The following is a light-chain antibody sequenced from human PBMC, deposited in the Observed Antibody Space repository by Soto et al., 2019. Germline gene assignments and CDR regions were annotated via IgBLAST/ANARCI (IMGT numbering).Light chain of an antibody. CDR3: QXWDSNSDHSV. J-gene: IGLJ2*01. CDR1: NIGRKS. CDR2: YDS. V-gene: IGLV3-21*01. Sequence: SYELTQPPSVSVAPGETARITCGGNNIGRKSVHWYHQKPGQAPVLVIYYDSDRPSGIPERFSGSNSGNTATLTITRVEGXXXXXXXXQXWDSNSDHSVFGGGTKVTVL.